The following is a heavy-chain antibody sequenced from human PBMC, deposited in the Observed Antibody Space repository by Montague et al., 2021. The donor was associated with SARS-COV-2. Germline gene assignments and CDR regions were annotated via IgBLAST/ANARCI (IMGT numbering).Heavy chain of an antibody. V-gene: IGHV4-59*08. CDR2: VLYNKGT. J-gene: IGHJ4*02. Sequence: SETLSLTCTVSGVSVTDYYWSWIRRPPGKGLEWVGDVLYNKGTNFNPSLKSRVAISVDTSKNQFSLRLTSVTAADTAVYYCARHYSATLPAVYWGQGTLVTVSS. CDR3: ARHYSATLPAVY. CDR1: GVSVTDYY. D-gene: IGHD2-15*01.